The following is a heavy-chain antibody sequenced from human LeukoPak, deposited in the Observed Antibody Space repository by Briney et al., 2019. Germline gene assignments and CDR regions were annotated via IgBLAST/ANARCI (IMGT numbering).Heavy chain of an antibody. V-gene: IGHV3-23*01. Sequence: GGSLRLSCAASGFTFSSYVMSWVRQAPGKGLEWVSAISGSSGSTYYADSVKGRFTISRDNSKNTLYLQMNSLTVEDTAVYYCAKGSGWDNFDYWGQGTLVTVSS. CDR1: GFTFSSYV. CDR2: ISGSSGST. CDR3: AKGSGWDNFDY. J-gene: IGHJ4*02. D-gene: IGHD6-19*01.